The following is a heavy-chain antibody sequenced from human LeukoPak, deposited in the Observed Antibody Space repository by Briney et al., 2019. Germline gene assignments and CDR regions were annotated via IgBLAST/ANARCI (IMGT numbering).Heavy chain of an antibody. Sequence: GGSLRLSCAASGFTFSNAWMSWVRQAPGKGLEWVGRIKSKTDGGTTDYAAPVKGRFTISRDDSKNTLYLQMNSLRAEDTAVYYCAKGEYYMDVWGKGTTVTVSS. CDR1: GFTFSNAW. CDR2: IKSKTDGGTT. V-gene: IGHV3-15*01. J-gene: IGHJ6*03. CDR3: AKGEYYMDV.